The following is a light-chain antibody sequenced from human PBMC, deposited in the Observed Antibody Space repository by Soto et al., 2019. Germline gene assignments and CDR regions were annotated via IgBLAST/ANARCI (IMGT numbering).Light chain of an antibody. V-gene: IGLV1-44*01. Sequence: QSVLTQSPSTSRTPGQRVTISCSGSSSNIGSNAVNWYQQLPGTAPRLVIYANDQRPSGVPARFSGSKSGTSAALAISGLKSEDEAVYYCAAWDDSLSGHVVFGGGTKLTVL. J-gene: IGLJ2*01. CDR1: SSNIGSNA. CDR3: AAWDDSLSGHVV. CDR2: AND.